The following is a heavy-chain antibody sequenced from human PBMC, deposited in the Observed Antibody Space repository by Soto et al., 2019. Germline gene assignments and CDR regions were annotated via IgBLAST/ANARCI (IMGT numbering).Heavy chain of an antibody. CDR2: IIPIFGTA. D-gene: IGHD6-13*01. CDR1: GGTFSSYA. J-gene: IGHJ3*02. Sequence: QVQLVQSGAEVKKPGSSVKVSCKASGGTFSSYAISWVRQAPGQGLVWMGGIIPIFGTANYAQKFQGRVTITADESTSTAYRELSSLRSEDTAVYYCASAGGIAAAGRDAFDIWGQGTMVTVSS. V-gene: IGHV1-69*01. CDR3: ASAGGIAAAGRDAFDI.